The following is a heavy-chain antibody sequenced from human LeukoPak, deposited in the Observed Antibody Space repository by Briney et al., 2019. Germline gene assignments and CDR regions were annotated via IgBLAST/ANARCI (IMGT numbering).Heavy chain of an antibody. CDR3: TITPIVGASDY. D-gene: IGHD1-26*01. CDR1: GFTFSSYS. V-gene: IGHV3-73*01. J-gene: IGHJ4*02. Sequence: GGSLRLSCAASGFTFSSYSMNWVRQASGKGLEWVGRIRSKANSYATAYAASVKGRFTISRDDSKNTAYLQMNSLKTEDTAVYYCTITPIVGASDYWGQGTLVTVSS. CDR2: IRSKANSYAT.